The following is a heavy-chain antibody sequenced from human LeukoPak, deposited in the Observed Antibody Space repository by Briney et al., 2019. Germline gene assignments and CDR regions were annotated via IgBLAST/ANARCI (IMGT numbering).Heavy chain of an antibody. CDR1: GGSFSGYY. D-gene: IGHD5-24*01. CDR3: ARRRDGYNFDY. J-gene: IGHJ4*02. CDR2: INHSGST. V-gene: IGHV4-34*01. Sequence: SETLSLTCAVYGGSFSGYYWSWIRQPPGKGLEWIGEINHSGSTNYNPSLKSRVTISVDTSKNQFSLKLSSVTAADTAVYYCARRRDGYNFDYWGQGTLVTVSS.